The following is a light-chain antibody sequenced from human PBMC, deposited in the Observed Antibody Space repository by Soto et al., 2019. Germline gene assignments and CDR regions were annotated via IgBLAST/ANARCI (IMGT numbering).Light chain of an antibody. CDR1: QSISIS. J-gene: IGKJ5*01. V-gene: IGKV1-39*01. Sequence: DIQMTQSPSSLSASVGYRFTITCRASQSISISLDWYQQKPGKAPKLLIYAASSLQSGVPSRFSGSGSGTDFTLTISSLQPEDFATYYCQQSYSTPYTFGQGTRREIK. CDR2: AAS. CDR3: QQSYSTPYT.